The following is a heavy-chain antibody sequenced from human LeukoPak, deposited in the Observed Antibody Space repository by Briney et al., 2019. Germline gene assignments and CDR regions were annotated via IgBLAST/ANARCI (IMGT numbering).Heavy chain of an antibody. Sequence: PGGSLRLSCAASGFTFSSYEMNWVRQAPGKGLEWVSYISSSGSTIYYADSVKGRFTISRDNAKNSLYLQMNSLRAEDTAVYYCAREGGYSGYDWLAVAGSPLDYWGQGTLVTVSS. CDR1: GFTFSSYE. V-gene: IGHV3-48*03. D-gene: IGHD5-12*01. CDR3: AREGGYSGYDWLAVAGSPLDY. CDR2: ISSSGSTI. J-gene: IGHJ4*02.